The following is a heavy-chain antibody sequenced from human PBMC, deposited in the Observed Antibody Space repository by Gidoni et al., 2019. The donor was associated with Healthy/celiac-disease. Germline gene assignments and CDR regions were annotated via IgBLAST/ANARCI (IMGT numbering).Heavy chain of an antibody. CDR3: ARLRGEGVFGVVIAYYFDY. J-gene: IGHJ4*02. Sequence: STYYNPSLKSRVTISVDTSKNQFSLKLSSVTAADTAVYYCARLRGEGVFGVVIAYYFDYWGQGTLVTVSS. V-gene: IGHV4-39*01. CDR2: ST. D-gene: IGHD3-3*01.